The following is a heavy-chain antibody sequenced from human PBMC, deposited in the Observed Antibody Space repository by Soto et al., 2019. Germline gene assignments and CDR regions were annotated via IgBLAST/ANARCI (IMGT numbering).Heavy chain of an antibody. D-gene: IGHD3-10*01. CDR2: ISYDGSNK. V-gene: IGHV3-30-3*01. CDR3: ARGLWFGELFFDP. J-gene: IGHJ5*02. Sequence: PGGSLRLSCAASGFTFSSYAMHWVRQAPGKGLEWVAVISYDGSNKYYADSVKGRFTISRDNSKNTLYLQMNSLRAEDTAVYYCARGLWFGELFFDPWGQGTLVTVSS. CDR1: GFTFSSYA.